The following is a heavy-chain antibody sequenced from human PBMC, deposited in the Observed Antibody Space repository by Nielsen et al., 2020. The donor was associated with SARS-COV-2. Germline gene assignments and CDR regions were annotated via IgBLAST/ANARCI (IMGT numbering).Heavy chain of an antibody. J-gene: IGHJ3*02. Sequence: GGSLRLSCAASGFTFSSYSMNWVRQAPGKGLEWVSYISSSSSTIYYADSVKGRFTISRDNAKNSLYLQMNSLRAEDTAVYYCARDANYYEDAFDIWGQGTMVTVSS. V-gene: IGHV3-48*04. D-gene: IGHD3-22*01. CDR2: ISSSSSTI. CDR1: GFTFSSYS. CDR3: ARDANYYEDAFDI.